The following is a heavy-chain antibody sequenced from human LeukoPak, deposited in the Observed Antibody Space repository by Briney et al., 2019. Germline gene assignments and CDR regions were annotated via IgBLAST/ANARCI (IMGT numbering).Heavy chain of an antibody. V-gene: IGHV1-69*05. D-gene: IGHD5-12*01. Sequence: GASVKVSCKASGGTFSSYAISWVRQAPGQGLEWMGRIIPIFGTANYAQKFQGRVTITTDESTSTAYMELSSLRSEDTAMYYCAGQGGYDYSWGQGTLVTVSS. CDR3: AGQGGYDYS. J-gene: IGHJ4*02. CDR2: IIPIFGTA. CDR1: GGTFSSYA.